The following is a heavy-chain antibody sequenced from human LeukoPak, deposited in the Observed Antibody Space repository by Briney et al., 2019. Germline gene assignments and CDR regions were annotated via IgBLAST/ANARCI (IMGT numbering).Heavy chain of an antibody. CDR2: IYYSGST. CDR1: GGSISNSGYY. J-gene: IGHJ5*02. D-gene: IGHD3-3*01. CDR3: ARGHYDFWSGYYMPTNWFDP. Sequence: SETLSLTCTVSGGSISNSGYYWGWIRQPPGKGLEWIGSIYYSGSTYYNPSLKSRVTISVDTSKNQFSLKLSSVTAADTAVYYCARGHYDFWSGYYMPTNWFDPWGQGTLVTVSS. V-gene: IGHV4-39*07.